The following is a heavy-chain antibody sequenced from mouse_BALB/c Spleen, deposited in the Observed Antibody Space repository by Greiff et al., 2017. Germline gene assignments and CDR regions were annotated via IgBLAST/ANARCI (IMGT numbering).Heavy chain of an antibody. V-gene: IGHV5-6-5*01. CDR3: ARERYYAMDY. Sequence: EVQRVESGGGLVKPGGSLKLSCAASGFTFSSYAMSWVRQTPEKRLEWVASISSGGSPYYPDSVKGRFTISRDNARNILYLQMSSLRSEDTAMYYCARERYYAMDYWGQGTSVTVSS. J-gene: IGHJ4*01. CDR2: ISSGGSP. CDR1: GFTFSSYA.